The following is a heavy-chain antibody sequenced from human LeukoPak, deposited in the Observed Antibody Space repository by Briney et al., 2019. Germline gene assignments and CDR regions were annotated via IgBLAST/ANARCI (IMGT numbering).Heavy chain of an antibody. V-gene: IGHV3-30-3*01. J-gene: IGHJ4*02. D-gene: IGHD1-7*01. CDR3: ARGGTRGSVDY. CDR2: ISYDGSNK. CDR1: GFTFSSYA. Sequence: GGSLRLSCAASGFTFSSYAMHWVRQAPGQGLEWVAVISYDGSNKYYADSVKGRFTISRDNSKNTLYLQMNSLRAEDTAVYYCARGGTRGSVDYWGQGTLVTVSS.